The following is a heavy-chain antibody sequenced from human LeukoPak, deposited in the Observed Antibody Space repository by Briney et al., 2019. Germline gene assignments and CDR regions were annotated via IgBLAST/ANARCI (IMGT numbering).Heavy chain of an antibody. CDR3: ARPNYYGSGSPAGY. Sequence: GESLKISCKGSGYYFPSYWIGWVRHTPGKGLEWMGIIYPGDSDNTYSPSFQGQVTISADESISTAYLQWSSLKASDTAMYYCARPNYYGSGSPAGYWGQGTLVTVSS. CDR1: GYYFPSYW. V-gene: IGHV5-51*01. J-gene: IGHJ4*02. D-gene: IGHD3-10*01. CDR2: IYPGDSDN.